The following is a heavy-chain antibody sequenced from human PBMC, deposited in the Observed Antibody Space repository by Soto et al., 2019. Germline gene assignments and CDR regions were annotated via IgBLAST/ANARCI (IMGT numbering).Heavy chain of an antibody. CDR2: IYHSGST. CDR1: GGSISSSNW. D-gene: IGHD2-2*01. J-gene: IGHJ4*02. V-gene: IGHV4-4*02. CDR3: ARIIVVVPAAMRALSYYFDY. Sequence: SETLSLTCAVSGGSISSSNWWSWVRQPPGKGLEWIGEIYHSGSTNYNPSLKSRVTISVDKSKNQFSLKLSAVTAADTAVYYCARIIVVVPAAMRALSYYFDYWGQGTLVTVSS.